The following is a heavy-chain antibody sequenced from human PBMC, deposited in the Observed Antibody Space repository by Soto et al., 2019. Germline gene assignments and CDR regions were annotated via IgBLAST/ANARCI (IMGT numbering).Heavy chain of an antibody. Sequence: PSQTLSLTCDISGDSVSSNSAAWNWIRQSPSRGLEWLGRTSYRSKWYNDYAVSVKSRITINPDTSKNQFSLQLNSVTPEDTALYYCACSDRSGDGFYYWGQGTLVTVSS. CDR2: TSYRSKWYN. D-gene: IGHD3-22*01. J-gene: IGHJ4*02. CDR3: ACSDRSGDGFYY. V-gene: IGHV6-1*01. CDR1: GDSVSSNSAA.